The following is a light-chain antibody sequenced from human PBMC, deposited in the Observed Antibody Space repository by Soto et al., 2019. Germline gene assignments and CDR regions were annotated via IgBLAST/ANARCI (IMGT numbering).Light chain of an antibody. Sequence: EIVLTQSPATLSLSPGERATLSCRASQSISGTLAWYQQKPGQAPRLLIYGASSRVPGIPDRFSGSGSGTDFTLTISRLEPEDFAVYYCQQYGSLPWTFGQGTKVDIK. V-gene: IGKV3-20*01. CDR3: QQYGSLPWT. CDR2: GAS. CDR1: QSISGT. J-gene: IGKJ1*01.